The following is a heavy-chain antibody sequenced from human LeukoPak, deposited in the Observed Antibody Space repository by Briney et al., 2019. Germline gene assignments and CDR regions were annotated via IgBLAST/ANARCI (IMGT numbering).Heavy chain of an antibody. CDR3: ATSLRGPTVTNDY. CDR1: GGTFSSYA. CDR2: IIPIFGTA. J-gene: IGHJ4*02. V-gene: IGHV1-69*05. Sequence: GASVTVSFKASGGTFSSYAISWVRQAPGQGLEWMGGIIPIFGTANYAQKFQGRVTITTDESTSTAYMELSSLRSEDTAVYYCATSLRGPTVTNDYWGQGTLVTVSS. D-gene: IGHD4-11*01.